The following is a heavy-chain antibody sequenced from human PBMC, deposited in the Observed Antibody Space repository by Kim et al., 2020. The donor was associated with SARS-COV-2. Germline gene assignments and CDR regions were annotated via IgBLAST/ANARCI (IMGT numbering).Heavy chain of an antibody. J-gene: IGHJ6*02. CDR1: GFTYTDAW. V-gene: IGHV3-15*01. Sequence: GGSLRLSCSASGFTYTDAWMTWVRQAPGKGLEWVALIKSKINGATKDYAAPVKGRFTISRDDSKNLVHLQMNSLKSEDTALYYCATHSGNAPSHYGMDLWGQGTTVIVSS. CDR2: IKSKINGATK. CDR3: ATHSGNAPSHYGMDL. D-gene: IGHD5-12*01.